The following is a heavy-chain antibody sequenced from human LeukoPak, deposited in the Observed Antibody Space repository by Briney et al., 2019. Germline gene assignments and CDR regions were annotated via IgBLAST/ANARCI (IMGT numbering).Heavy chain of an antibody. Sequence: GASVKVSCKASGGTFSSYAISWVRQAPGQGLEWMGWISAYNGNTNYAQKLQGRVTMTTDTSTSTAYMELRSLRSDDTAVYYCARVWVSGYYYYYYMDVWGKGTTVTVSS. CDR1: GGTFSSYA. CDR3: ARVWVSGYYYYYYMDV. D-gene: IGHD7-27*01. CDR2: ISAYNGNT. J-gene: IGHJ6*03. V-gene: IGHV1-18*01.